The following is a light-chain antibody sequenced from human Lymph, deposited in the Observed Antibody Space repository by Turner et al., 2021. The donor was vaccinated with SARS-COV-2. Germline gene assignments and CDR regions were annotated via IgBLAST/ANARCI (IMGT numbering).Light chain of an antibody. V-gene: IGKV1-5*03. Sequence: DIQMTQSPSTLSASVGDRVTIPCRASQSISSWLAWYQQKPGKAPKLLIYKASSLESGVPSRFSGSGSGTEFTLTISSLQPDDFATYFCQQYNIHPRTFGQGTKVEIK. CDR3: QQYNIHPRT. CDR1: QSISSW. J-gene: IGKJ1*01. CDR2: KAS.